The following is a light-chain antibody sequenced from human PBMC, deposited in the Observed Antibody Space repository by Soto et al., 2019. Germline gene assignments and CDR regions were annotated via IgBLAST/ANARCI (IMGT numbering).Light chain of an antibody. CDR1: QSVSSNY. J-gene: IGKJ3*01. CDR3: QQYGSSLFT. V-gene: IGKV3-20*01. Sequence: ETVLTQSPGTLSLSPGERATLSCRASQSVSSNYLAWYQQKPGQAPRLLIYGASTRATGIPDRFSGSGSGTDFTLTISRLEPEDFAVYYCQQYGSSLFTFGPGTKVDLK. CDR2: GAS.